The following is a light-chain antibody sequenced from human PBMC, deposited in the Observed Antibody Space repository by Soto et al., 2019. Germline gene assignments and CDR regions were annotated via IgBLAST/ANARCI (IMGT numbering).Light chain of an antibody. CDR3: QQYLGYT. Sequence: EIVLTQSPGTLSLSPGERATLSCRASQSVSSSYLAWYQQKPGQAPRLLIYGASGRATGIPDRFSGSGSGTDFILTISRLEPEDFAVYYCQQYLGYTFGQGTKLEIK. CDR2: GAS. J-gene: IGKJ2*01. V-gene: IGKV3-20*01. CDR1: QSVSSSY.